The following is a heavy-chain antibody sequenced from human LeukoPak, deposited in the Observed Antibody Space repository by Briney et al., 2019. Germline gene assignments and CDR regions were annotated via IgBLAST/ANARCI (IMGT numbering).Heavy chain of an antibody. CDR1: GASFSYDY. J-gene: IGHJ6*02. V-gene: IGHV4-34*01. CDR2: INHSGSI. D-gene: IGHD5-24*01. Sequence: PETLSLTCAVYGASFSYDYWSWIRQAPGKGLEWIGEINHSGSITYNPSLKSRVTISAEKSKSQFSLRLTSVTAADTAVYYCARTTIYPYYYYYGMDVWGQGTTVTVSS. CDR3: ARTTIYPYYYYYGMDV.